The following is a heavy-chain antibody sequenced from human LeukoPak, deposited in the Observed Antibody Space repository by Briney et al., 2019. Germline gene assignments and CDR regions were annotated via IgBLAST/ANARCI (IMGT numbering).Heavy chain of an antibody. J-gene: IGHJ4*02. CDR1: NSSISSYY. Sequence: PSETLSLTCTVSNSSISSYYWSWIRQPPGKGLEWIGYIYYSGSTNYNPSLKSRVTISVDTSKNQFSLKLSSVTAADTAVYYCARVGYGDYYFDYWGQGTLVTVSS. D-gene: IGHD4-17*01. CDR2: IYYSGST. CDR3: ARVGYGDYYFDY. V-gene: IGHV4-59*01.